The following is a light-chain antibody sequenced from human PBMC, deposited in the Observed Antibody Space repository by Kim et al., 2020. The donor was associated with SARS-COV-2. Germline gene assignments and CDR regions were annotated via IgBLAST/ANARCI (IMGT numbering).Light chain of an antibody. Sequence: LYTGESATLSCRASQSVSSYLAWYQQKTGQAPRLLIYDASNRATGIPARFSGSGSGTDFTLTISSLEPEDFAVYYCQQRSNWPLTFGGGTKVDIK. V-gene: IGKV3-11*01. CDR3: QQRSNWPLT. CDR2: DAS. CDR1: QSVSSY. J-gene: IGKJ4*01.